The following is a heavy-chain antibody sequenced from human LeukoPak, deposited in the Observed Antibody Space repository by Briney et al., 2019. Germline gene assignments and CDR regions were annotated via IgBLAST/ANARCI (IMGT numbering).Heavy chain of an antibody. J-gene: IGHJ4*02. D-gene: IGHD1-26*01. CDR2: ISYDGSNK. CDR3: ARDMERSGAFDY. Sequence: PGGSLRLSCAASGFTFSSYAMHWVRQAPGKGLEWVAVISYDGSNKYYADSVKGRFTISRDNSKNTLYLQMNSLRSEDTAVYCCARDMERSGAFDYWGQGTLVTVSS. V-gene: IGHV3-30-3*01. CDR1: GFTFSSYA.